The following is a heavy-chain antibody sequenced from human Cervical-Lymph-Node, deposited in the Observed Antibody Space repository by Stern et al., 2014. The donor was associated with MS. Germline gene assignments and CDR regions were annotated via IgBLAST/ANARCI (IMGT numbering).Heavy chain of an antibody. J-gene: IGHJ5*02. Sequence: QVQLVQSGAEVKKPGASVKVSCKSSGYTFSTYGISWVRQAPGQGLEWMGWISGYNDNTNYVEKFQGRVTMTTDTSTSTAYMELRSLRSDDTAVYYCARDPRIAVAGTGGGFDPWGQGTLVTVSS. D-gene: IGHD6-19*01. CDR3: ARDPRIAVAGTGGGFDP. CDR2: ISGYNDNT. V-gene: IGHV1-18*01. CDR1: GYTFSTYG.